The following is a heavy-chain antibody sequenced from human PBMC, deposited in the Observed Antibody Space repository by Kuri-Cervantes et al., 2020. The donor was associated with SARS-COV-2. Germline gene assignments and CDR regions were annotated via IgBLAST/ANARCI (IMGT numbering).Heavy chain of an antibody. D-gene: IGHD7-27*01. V-gene: IGHV3-23*01. Sequence: GEFLKISCAASGFTFGSYAMGWVRQAPGKGLEWVSAISGSGGSTYYADSVKGRFTISRNNSKNSLYLQMNSLRAEDTAVYYCARGELGISDYWGQGTLVTVSS. J-gene: IGHJ4*02. CDR2: ISGSGGST. CDR3: ARGELGISDY. CDR1: GFTFGSYA.